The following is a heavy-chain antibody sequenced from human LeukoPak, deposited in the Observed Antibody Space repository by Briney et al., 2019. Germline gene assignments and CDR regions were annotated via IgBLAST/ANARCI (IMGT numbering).Heavy chain of an antibody. CDR1: GGSFSGYY. CDR2: INHSGST. J-gene: IGHJ5*02. CDR3: ARVDLPRFDP. V-gene: IGHV4-34*01. D-gene: IGHD3/OR15-3a*01. Sequence: SETLSLTCAVYGGSFSGYYWSWIRQPPGEGLEWIGEINHSGSTNYNPSLKSRVTISVDTSKNQFSLKLSSVTAADTAVYYCARVDLPRFDPWGQGTLVTVSS.